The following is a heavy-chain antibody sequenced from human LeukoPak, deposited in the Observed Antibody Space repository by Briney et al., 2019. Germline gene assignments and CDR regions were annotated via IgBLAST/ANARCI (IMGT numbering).Heavy chain of an antibody. J-gene: IGHJ4*02. CDR1: GGSISSYY. CDR2: IYTSGST. V-gene: IGHV4-4*07. CDR3: ARSSSSWYEKGPFDY. D-gene: IGHD6-13*01. Sequence: SETLSLACTVSGGSISSYYWSWIRQPAGKGLEWIGRIYTSGSTNYNPSLKSRVTMSVDTSKNQFSLKLSSVTAADTAVYYCARSSSSWYEKGPFDYWGQGTLVTVSS.